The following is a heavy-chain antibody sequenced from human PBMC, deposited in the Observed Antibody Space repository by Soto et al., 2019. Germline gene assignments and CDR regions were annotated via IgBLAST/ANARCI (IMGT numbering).Heavy chain of an antibody. Sequence: SETLSLTCAVSGGSISTINWWTWVRQPPGKGLDWIGEIYQTGSTSYNPSLESRVTISIDKSKNQFSLKLRSVTAADTAVYYCARVSSSSAFGMDVWGQGTTVTV. CDR2: IYQTGST. V-gene: IGHV4-4*02. J-gene: IGHJ6*02. CDR1: GGSISTINW. CDR3: ARVSSSSAFGMDV. D-gene: IGHD6-6*01.